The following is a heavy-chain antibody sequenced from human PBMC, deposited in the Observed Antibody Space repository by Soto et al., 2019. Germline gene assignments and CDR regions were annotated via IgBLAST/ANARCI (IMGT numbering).Heavy chain of an antibody. J-gene: IGHJ3*01. CDR3: ARSYPVYYDSSGYLLLSVAFDV. V-gene: IGHV1-69*13. CDR1: GGTFSSYA. D-gene: IGHD3-22*01. Sequence: SVKVSCKASGGTFSSYAISWVRQAPGQGLEWMGGIIPIFGTANYAQKFQGRVTITSDESTSTAYMELSSLRSEDTAVYYCARSYPVYYDSSGYLLLSVAFDVWGQGTMVTVSS. CDR2: IIPIFGTA.